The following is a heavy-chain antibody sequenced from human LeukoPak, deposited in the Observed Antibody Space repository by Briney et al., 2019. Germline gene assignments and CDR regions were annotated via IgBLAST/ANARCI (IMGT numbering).Heavy chain of an antibody. V-gene: IGHV1-8*01. J-gene: IGHJ6*02. D-gene: IGHD3-3*01. CDR3: ARGATIFGMGTGNYYYYGMDV. Sequence: ASVKVSCKASGYTFTSYDINWVRQATGQGLEWMGWMNPNSGNTGYARKFQGRVTMTRNTSISTAYMELSSLRSEDTAVYYCARGATIFGMGTGNYYYYGMDVWGQGTTVTVSS. CDR1: GYTFTSYD. CDR2: MNPNSGNT.